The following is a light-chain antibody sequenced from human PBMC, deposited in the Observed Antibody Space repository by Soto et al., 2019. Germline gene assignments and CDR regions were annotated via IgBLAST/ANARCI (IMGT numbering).Light chain of an antibody. V-gene: IGKV4-1*01. CDR1: QSVLYSSNNKNY. Sequence: DIVMTQSPDSLAVSLGERATINCKSSQSVLYSSNNKNYFAWYQQKPGQPPKLLIYWASTRESGVSDRFSGSGSGTDFILTISSLQAEDVAVYYCQQHYSTPPNSFGQGTKVEIK. CDR2: WAS. CDR3: QQHYSTPPNS. J-gene: IGKJ2*01.